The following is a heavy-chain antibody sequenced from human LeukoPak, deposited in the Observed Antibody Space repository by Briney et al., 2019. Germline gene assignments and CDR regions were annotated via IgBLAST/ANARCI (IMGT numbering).Heavy chain of an antibody. J-gene: IGHJ4*02. V-gene: IGHV4-34*01. CDR3: ARGSGPRFYDSSGYPYYFDY. CDR2: INHSGST. D-gene: IGHD3-22*01. Sequence: SETLSLTCAVYGGSFSGYYWSWIRQPPGKGLGWIGGINHSGSTNYNPSLKSRVTISVDTSKNQFSLKLSSVTAADTAVYYCARGSGPRFYDSSGYPYYFDYWGQGTLVTVSS. CDR1: GGSFSGYY.